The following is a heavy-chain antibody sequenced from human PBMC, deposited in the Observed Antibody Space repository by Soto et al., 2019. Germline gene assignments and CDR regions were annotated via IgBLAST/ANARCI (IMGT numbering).Heavy chain of an antibody. CDR3: ARVLEYSGYDRTYYYYYYMDV. CDR1: GGSFSGYY. CDR2: INHSGST. V-gene: IGHV4-34*01. D-gene: IGHD5-12*01. J-gene: IGHJ6*03. Sequence: SETLSLTCAVYGGSFSGYYWSWIRQPPGKGLEWIGEINHSGSTNYNPSLKSRVTISVDTSKNQFSLKLSSVTAADTAVYYCARVLEYSGYDRTYYYYYYMDVWGKGTTVTVSS.